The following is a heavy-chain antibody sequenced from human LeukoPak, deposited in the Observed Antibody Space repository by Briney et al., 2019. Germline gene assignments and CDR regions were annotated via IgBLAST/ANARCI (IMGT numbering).Heavy chain of an antibody. Sequence: SETLSLTCTVSGGSISSYYWSWLRQPPGKGLEWIGYIYYSGSTNYNPSLKSRVTISVDTSKNQFSLKLSSVTAADTAVYYCARHVSYGHFDYWGQGTLVTVSS. D-gene: IGHD5-18*01. CDR2: IYYSGST. V-gene: IGHV4-59*08. CDR3: ARHVSYGHFDY. CDR1: GGSISSYY. J-gene: IGHJ4*02.